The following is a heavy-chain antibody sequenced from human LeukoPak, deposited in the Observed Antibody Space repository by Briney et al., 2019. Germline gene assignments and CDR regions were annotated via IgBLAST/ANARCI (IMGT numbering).Heavy chain of an antibody. V-gene: IGHV4-39*07. Sequence: SETLSLTCTVSGGSISSSSYYWGWIRQPPGKGLEWIGSIYYSGSTYYNPSLKSRVTMSVDTSKNQFSLKLSSVTAADTAVYYCARGSSRITIFGVVSYYYMDVWGKGTTVTVSS. CDR3: ARGSSRITIFGVVSYYYMDV. CDR2: IYYSGST. CDR1: GGSISSSSYY. J-gene: IGHJ6*03. D-gene: IGHD3-3*01.